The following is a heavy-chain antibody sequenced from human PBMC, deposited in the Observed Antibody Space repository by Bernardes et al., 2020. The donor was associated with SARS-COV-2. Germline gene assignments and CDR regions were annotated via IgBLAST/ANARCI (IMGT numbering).Heavy chain of an antibody. CDR3: VGSSCGRDCYIGGLRSWDYGMDV. CDR2: IYSSGTT. J-gene: IGHJ6*02. CDR1: SGSISNSNYY. V-gene: IGHV4-39*01. Sequence: SETLSLTCTVSSGSISNSNYYWGWIRQPPGKGLEWIGSIYSSGTTYKNPSRQSRVTKSVSTSKNQFSLRLTSVTAADTAVYYCVGSSCGRDCYIGGLRSWDYGMDVWGQGTTVTVSS. D-gene: IGHD2-21*02.